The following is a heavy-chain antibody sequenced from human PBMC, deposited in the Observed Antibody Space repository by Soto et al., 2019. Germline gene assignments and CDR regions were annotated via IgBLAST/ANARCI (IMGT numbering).Heavy chain of an antibody. Sequence: PSETLSLTCTVSGGSISSSSYYWGWIRQPPGKGLEWIGSIYYSGSTYYNPSLKSRVTISVDTSKNQFSLKLSSVTAADTAVYYCARRPRHEWELLSPDGWGQGTLVTVSS. CDR1: GGSISSSSYY. J-gene: IGHJ4*02. D-gene: IGHD1-26*01. CDR2: IYYSGST. CDR3: ARRPRHEWELLSPDG. V-gene: IGHV4-39*01.